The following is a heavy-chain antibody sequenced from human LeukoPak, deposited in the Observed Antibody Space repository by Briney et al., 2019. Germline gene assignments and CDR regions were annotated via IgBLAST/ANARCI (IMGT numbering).Heavy chain of an antibody. Sequence: SQTLSLTCAISGDSVSSNSAAWNWIRQSPSRGLEWLGRTYYRYKWYNDYAVSVKGRITINPDTSKNQFSLQLNSVTPEDTAVYYCARDRAYSSGWELDYWGQGTLVTVSS. D-gene: IGHD6-19*01. J-gene: IGHJ4*02. CDR3: ARDRAYSSGWELDY. CDR2: TYYRYKWYN. V-gene: IGHV6-1*01. CDR1: GDSVSSNSAA.